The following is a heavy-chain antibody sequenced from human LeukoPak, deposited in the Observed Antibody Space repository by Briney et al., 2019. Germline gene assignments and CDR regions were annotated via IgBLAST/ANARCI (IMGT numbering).Heavy chain of an antibody. V-gene: IGHV3-23*01. J-gene: IGHJ4*02. CDR2: ISGSGGST. CDR1: GFTFSSYA. CDR3: AKDLAGVIGYSYYPY. Sequence: PGGSLRLSCAASGFTFSSYAMSWVRQAPGKGLEWVSAISGSGGSTYYADSVKGRFTISRDNSKNTLYLQMNSLRAEDTAVYYCAKDLAGVIGYSYYPYWGKGTLVTVSS. D-gene: IGHD5-18*01.